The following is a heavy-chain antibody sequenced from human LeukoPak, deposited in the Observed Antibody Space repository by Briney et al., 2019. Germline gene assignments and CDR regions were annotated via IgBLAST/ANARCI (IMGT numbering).Heavy chain of an antibody. Sequence: GGSLRLSCAASGFTFSSYEMNWVRQAPGKGLEWVSYISSSGSTIYYADSVKGRFTISRDNAKNSLYLQMNSLRAEDTAVYYCARLDASLAHISGSFPDTWGQGILVTVSS. V-gene: IGHV3-48*03. D-gene: IGHD3-10*01. J-gene: IGHJ5*02. CDR2: ISSSGSTI. CDR3: ARLDASLAHISGSFPDT. CDR1: GFTFSSYE.